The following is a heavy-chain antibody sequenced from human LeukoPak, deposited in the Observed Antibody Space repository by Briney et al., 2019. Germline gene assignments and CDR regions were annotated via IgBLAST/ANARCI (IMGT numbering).Heavy chain of an antibody. V-gene: IGHV4-34*01. D-gene: IGHD3-22*01. CDR3: ARAYYYDSSGYYLGLDY. Sequence: SETLSLTCAVYGGSFSGYYWSWIRQPPGKGLEWIGEINYSGSTNYNPSLKSRATISVDTSKNQFSLKLSSVTAADTAVYYCARAYYYDSSGYYLGLDYWGQGTLVTVSS. CDR1: GGSFSGYY. J-gene: IGHJ4*02. CDR2: INYSGST.